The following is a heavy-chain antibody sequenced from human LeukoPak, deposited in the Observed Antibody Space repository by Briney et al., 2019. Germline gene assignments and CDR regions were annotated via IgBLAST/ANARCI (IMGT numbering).Heavy chain of an antibody. Sequence: ASVKVSCKASGYTFTSYYMHWVRQAPGQGLDWMGIINPRGVSTSYAQKFQGRVNMTRDTSTSTVYMELSSLRSEDTAVYYCARQYYDSSGYLTFDYWGQGTLVTVSS. J-gene: IGHJ4*02. CDR2: INPRGVST. V-gene: IGHV1-46*03. CDR3: ARQYYDSSGYLTFDY. CDR1: GYTFTSYY. D-gene: IGHD3-22*01.